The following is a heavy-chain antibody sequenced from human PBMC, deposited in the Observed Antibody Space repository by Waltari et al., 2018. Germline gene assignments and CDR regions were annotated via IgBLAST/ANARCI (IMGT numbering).Heavy chain of an antibody. V-gene: IGHV4-39*07. CDR3: ARRRAGVMVDGARRTTPSSYWYFDL. D-gene: IGHD2-21*01. CDR2: IYYSGST. CDR1: GGSISSSSYY. J-gene: IGHJ2*01. Sequence: QLQLQESGPGLVKPSETLSLTCTVSGGSISSSSYYWGWIRQPPGKGLEWIGSIYYSGSTYYNPSLKSRVTISVDTSKNQFSLKLSAVTAADTAVYYCARRRAGVMVDGARRTTPSSYWYFDLWGRGTLVTVSS.